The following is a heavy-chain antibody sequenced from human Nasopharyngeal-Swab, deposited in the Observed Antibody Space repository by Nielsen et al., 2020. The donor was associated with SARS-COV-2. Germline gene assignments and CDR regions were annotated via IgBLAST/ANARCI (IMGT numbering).Heavy chain of an antibody. CDR2: INAGNGNT. CDR3: ARGLKLYLYYFDY. J-gene: IGHJ4*02. D-gene: IGHD2-2*02. V-gene: IGHV1-3*01. CDR1: GYTFTSYA. Sequence: ASVKVSCKASGYTFTSYAMHWVRQAPGQRLEWMGWINAGNGNTKYSQKFQGRVTITRDTSASTAYMELSSLRSEDTAVYYCARGLKLYLYYFDYWGQGTLVTVSS.